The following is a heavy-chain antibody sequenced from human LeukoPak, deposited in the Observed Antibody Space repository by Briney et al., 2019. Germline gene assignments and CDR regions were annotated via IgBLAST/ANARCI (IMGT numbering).Heavy chain of an antibody. J-gene: IGHJ5*02. CDR1: GYTFTSYG. Sequence: ASVKVSFKASGYTFTSYGISWVRQAPGQGLEWMGWISAYNGNTNYAQKLQGRVTMTTDTSTSTAYMELRSLRSDDTAVYYCARTLGDYVWGGYRLRRFDPWGQGTLVTVSS. D-gene: IGHD3-16*02. CDR3: ARTLGDYVWGGYRLRRFDP. V-gene: IGHV1-18*01. CDR2: ISAYNGNT.